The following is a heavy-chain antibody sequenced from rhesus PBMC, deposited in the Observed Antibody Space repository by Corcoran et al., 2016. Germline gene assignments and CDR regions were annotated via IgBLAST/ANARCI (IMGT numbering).Heavy chain of an antibody. J-gene: IGHJ5-1*01. CDR3: ARDRSSGWSRKKNGFDV. D-gene: IGHD6S26*01. Sequence: QLQLQESGPGLVKPSETLSLTCAVSGGSISGYWWSWIRQPPGKGMGWIGRIESSGSNDYNPSRKRRVTISRDTAKNQFSLKLSSVTAADTAVYYCARDRSSGWSRKKNGFDVWGPGVLVTVSS. CDR1: GGSISGYW. V-gene: IGHV4-160*01. CDR2: IESSGSN.